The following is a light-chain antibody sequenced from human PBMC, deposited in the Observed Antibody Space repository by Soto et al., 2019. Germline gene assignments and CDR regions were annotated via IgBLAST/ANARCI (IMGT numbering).Light chain of an antibody. V-gene: IGLV2-14*01. CDR3: SSFTSINTWV. J-gene: IGLJ3*02. Sequence: QSALTQPASVSGSPGQSITISCTGTSSDVGGYNYVSWYQQHPGKAPKLMIYEVSNRPSGVSNRFFGSKSGNTASLTISGLQTEDDADYYCSSFTSINTWVFGDGTTLTVL. CDR1: SSDVGGYNY. CDR2: EVS.